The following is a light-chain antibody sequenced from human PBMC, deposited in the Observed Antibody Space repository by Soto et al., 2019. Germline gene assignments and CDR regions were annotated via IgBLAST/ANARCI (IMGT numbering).Light chain of an antibody. V-gene: IGKV1-5*03. Sequence: DIQMTQSPSTLSSSLGDRVTITCRASQSISSWLAWYQQKPGKAPKLLIYKTSTLESGVPSRFSGSGSGTEFTLTISTLKHEDFATYYCQQSYSTTLTFGGGTKVDIK. CDR1: QSISSW. CDR3: QQSYSTTLT. J-gene: IGKJ4*01. CDR2: KTS.